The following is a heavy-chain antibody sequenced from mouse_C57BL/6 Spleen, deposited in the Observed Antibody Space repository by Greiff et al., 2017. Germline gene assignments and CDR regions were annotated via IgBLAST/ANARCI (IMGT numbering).Heavy chain of an antibody. CDR2: ISDGGSYT. V-gene: IGHV5-4*01. CDR3: ARDKFLAGFDY. J-gene: IGHJ2*01. Sequence: EVQGVESGGGLVKPGGSLKLSCAASGFTFSSYAMSWVRQTPEKRLEWVATISDGGSYTYYPDNVKGRFTISRDNAKNNLYLQMSHLKSEDTAMYYCARDKFLAGFDYWGQGTTLTVSS. CDR1: GFTFSSYA. D-gene: IGHD1-1*01.